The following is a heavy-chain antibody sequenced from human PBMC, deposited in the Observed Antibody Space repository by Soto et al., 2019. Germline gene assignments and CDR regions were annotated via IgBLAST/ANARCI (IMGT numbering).Heavy chain of an antibody. Sequence: QTWGSLRLSGAASVFTCSSYAMHWVRQAPGKGLEWVAVISYDGSNKYYADSVKGRFTISRDNSKNTLYLQMNSLRAEDTAVYYCARDGGPAAPRYYYYYGMDVWGQGTTVTVSS. CDR1: VFTCSSYA. D-gene: IGHD2-2*01. CDR3: ARDGGPAAPRYYYYYGMDV. J-gene: IGHJ6*02. V-gene: IGHV3-30-3*01. CDR2: ISYDGSNK.